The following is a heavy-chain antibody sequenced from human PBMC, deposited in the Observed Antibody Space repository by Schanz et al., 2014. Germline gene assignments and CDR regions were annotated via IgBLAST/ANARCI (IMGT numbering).Heavy chain of an antibody. D-gene: IGHD5-12*01. CDR3: AREKGHGYSGLS. CDR2: INPKGGDT. J-gene: IGHJ5*02. Sequence: QVQLVQSGAAVKRPGASVKVSCKASGYTFTDNFLHWVRQAPGQGLEWLGRINPKGGDTKSAQKFQGRVTMTRDTSITTAYMDLSGLTSDDTAVYYCAREKGHGYSGLSWGQGTLLAVSS. CDR1: GYTFTDNF. V-gene: IGHV1-2*06.